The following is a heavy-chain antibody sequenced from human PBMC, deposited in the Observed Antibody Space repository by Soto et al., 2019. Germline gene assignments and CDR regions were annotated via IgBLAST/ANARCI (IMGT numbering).Heavy chain of an antibody. Sequence: SETLSLTCAVYGASFSGYQWTWIRQTPGKGLEWIGEINDSGNINYNPSLKSRVTISLDTPKNQISLKLSPVTAADTAVYYCARVARAQDSYGTINWFDPWGQGTLVTVSS. V-gene: IGHV4-34*01. CDR2: INDSGNI. D-gene: IGHD5-18*01. CDR1: GASFSGYQ. J-gene: IGHJ5*02. CDR3: ARVARAQDSYGTINWFDP.